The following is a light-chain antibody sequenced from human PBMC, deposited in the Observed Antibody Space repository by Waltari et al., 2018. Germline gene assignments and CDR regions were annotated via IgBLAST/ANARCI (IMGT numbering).Light chain of an antibody. J-gene: IGKJ1*01. CDR1: RTLSGW. V-gene: IGKV1-5*03. Sequence: IQMTHSPSTLSASVGDRVTITCRASRTLSGWLAWYQQRPGKAPKLLISRASTLQRWVPSRFSGSGSGTEFTLTLSGLQPDDFATYYCLQYSTFSLWTCGQGTRVDIK. CDR3: LQYSTFSLWT. CDR2: RAS.